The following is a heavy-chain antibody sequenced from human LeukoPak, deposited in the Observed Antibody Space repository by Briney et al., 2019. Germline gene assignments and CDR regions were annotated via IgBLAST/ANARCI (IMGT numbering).Heavy chain of an antibody. CDR3: ARDSPYDYVWGSYRFDY. D-gene: IGHD3-16*02. CDR1: GFTFSSYW. CDR2: IKQDGSEK. J-gene: IGHJ4*02. Sequence: PGGSLRLSCAASGFTFSSYWMSWVRQAPGKGLEWVANIKQDGSEKYYVDSVKGRFTISRDNAKNSLYLQMNSLRAEDTAVYYCARDSPYDYVWGSYRFDYWGQGTLVTVSS. V-gene: IGHV3-7*01.